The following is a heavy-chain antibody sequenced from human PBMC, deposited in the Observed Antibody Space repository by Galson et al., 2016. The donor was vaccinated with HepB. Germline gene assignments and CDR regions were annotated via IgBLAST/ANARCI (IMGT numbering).Heavy chain of an antibody. CDR1: GFTFSSYA. J-gene: IGHJ4*02. D-gene: IGHD6-13*01. V-gene: IGHV3-23*01. CDR2: ISGSGGNT. CDR3: AKAQSSGWYDFDY. Sequence: SLRLSCAASGFTFSSYAINWVRQAPGKGLEWVSGISGSGGNTYYADSVKGRFIIPRDNSTNTLYLQMNSLRAEDTAVYYCAKAQSSGWYDFDYWGQGTLVTVSS.